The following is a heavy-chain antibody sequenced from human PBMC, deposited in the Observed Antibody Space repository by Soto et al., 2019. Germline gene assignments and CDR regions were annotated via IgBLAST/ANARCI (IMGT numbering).Heavy chain of an antibody. Sequence: SETLSLTXTVSGDSIGGVGYWSWIRQFPGRGLEWIGCISSSGSTYYNPALNNRISLSLDTSQNQFSPKLLSVTAADTAIYYCARSGVTGIVIPSHWFDPWGQGTLVTVSS. D-gene: IGHD2-21*02. V-gene: IGHV4-31*02. J-gene: IGHJ5*02. CDR1: GDSIGGVGY. CDR3: ARSGVTGIVIPSHWFDP. CDR2: ISSSGST.